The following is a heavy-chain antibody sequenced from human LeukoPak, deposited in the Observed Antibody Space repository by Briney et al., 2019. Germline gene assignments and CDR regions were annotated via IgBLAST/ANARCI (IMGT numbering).Heavy chain of an antibody. CDR2: ISSNGGST. CDR3: ARVQRPYCSGGSCHGTSDI. CDR1: GFTFSCYA. D-gene: IGHD2-15*01. J-gene: IGHJ3*02. V-gene: IGHV3-64*01. Sequence: GGSLRLSCSASGFTFSCYAMHWVPQAPGKGLEYVSAISSNGGSTYYANSVKGRFTISRDNSKNTLYLQMGSLRAEDMAVYYCARVQRPYCSGGSCHGTSDIWGQGTMVTVSS.